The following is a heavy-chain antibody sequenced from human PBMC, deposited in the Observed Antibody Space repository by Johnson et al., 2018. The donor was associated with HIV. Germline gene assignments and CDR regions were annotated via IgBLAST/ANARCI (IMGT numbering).Heavy chain of an antibody. CDR2: IYSGGST. J-gene: IGHJ3*02. V-gene: IGHV3-66*02. CDR1: GFTVSSNY. CDR3: VREYSESLRSAFDI. Sequence: VQLVESGGGVVQPGRSLRLSCVASGFTVSSNYMTWVRQAPGKGLEWVSLIYSGGSTYYADSVKGRFTISRDNSKNTLYLQMNTLRPEDTAVYYCVREYSESLRSAFDIWGQGTMVTVSS. D-gene: IGHD1-26*01.